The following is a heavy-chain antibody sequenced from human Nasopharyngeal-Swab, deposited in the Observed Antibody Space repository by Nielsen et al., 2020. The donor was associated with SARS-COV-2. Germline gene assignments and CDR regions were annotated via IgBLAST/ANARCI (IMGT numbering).Heavy chain of an antibody. V-gene: IGHV4-59*11. Sequence: SETLSLTCTVSGVSITSQYWSWIRQPPGKGLEWIGYISHNSGTSYNPSLKSRVTMFMDTSKNQFSLRLTSVTAADTAVYYCAKEGATGWFDPCGQGTLVTVSP. J-gene: IGHJ5*02. CDR2: ISHNSGT. CDR1: GVSITSQY. CDR3: AKEGATGWFDP.